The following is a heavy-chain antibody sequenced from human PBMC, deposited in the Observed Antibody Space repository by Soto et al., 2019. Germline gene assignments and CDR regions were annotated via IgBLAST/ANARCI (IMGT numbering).Heavy chain of an antibody. CDR2: ISYDGSNK. J-gene: IGHJ4*02. CDR1: GFTFSSYG. Sequence: QVQLVESGGGVVQPGRSLRLSCAASGFTFSSYGMHWVRQAPGKGLEWVAVISYDGSNKYYADSVKGRFTISRDNSKNTLYLQMNSLRAEYTAVYYCANPRYWGQGTLVTVSS. V-gene: IGHV3-30*18. CDR3: ANPRY.